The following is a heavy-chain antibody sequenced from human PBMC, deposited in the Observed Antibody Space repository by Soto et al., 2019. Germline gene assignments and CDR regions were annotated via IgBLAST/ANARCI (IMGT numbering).Heavy chain of an antibody. CDR1: GFTFSSYG. CDR3: ANQAPYGPLIDY. Sequence: GGSLRLSCAASGFTFSSYGMHWVRQAPGKGLEWVAVISYDGSNKYYADSVKGRFTISRDNSKNTLYLQMNSLRAEDTAVYYCANQAPYGPLIDYWGQGTLVTVSS. CDR2: ISYDGSNK. D-gene: IGHD4-17*01. J-gene: IGHJ4*02. V-gene: IGHV3-30*18.